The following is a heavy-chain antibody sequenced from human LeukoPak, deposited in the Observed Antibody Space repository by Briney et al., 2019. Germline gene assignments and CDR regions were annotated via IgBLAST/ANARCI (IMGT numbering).Heavy chain of an antibody. Sequence: GASVKVSCKASGYTFTGYYMHWVRQAPGQGLEWMGWISPNSGGTDYAQKSQGRVTLTRDTSISTAYMELSRLRSDDTAVYYCARDRRRHGYTDDAFDIWGQGTMVTVSS. CDR3: ARDRRRHGYTDDAFDI. D-gene: IGHD5-24*01. CDR1: GYTFTGYY. CDR2: ISPNSGGT. J-gene: IGHJ3*02. V-gene: IGHV1-2*02.